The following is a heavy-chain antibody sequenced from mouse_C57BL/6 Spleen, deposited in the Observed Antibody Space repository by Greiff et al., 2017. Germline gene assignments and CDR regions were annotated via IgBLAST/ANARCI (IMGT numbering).Heavy chain of an antibody. CDR1: GYTFTSYW. V-gene: IGHV1-55*01. D-gene: IGHD2-3*01. J-gene: IGHJ3*01. CDR3: ARRGDGSPFAY. CDR2: IYPGSGST. Sequence: QVQLKQPGAELVKPGASVKMSCKASGYTFTSYWITWVKQRPGQGLEWIGDIYPGSGSTNYNEKFKTKATLTVDTSSSTAYMQLSSLTSEDSAVYYCARRGDGSPFAYWGQGTLVTVSA.